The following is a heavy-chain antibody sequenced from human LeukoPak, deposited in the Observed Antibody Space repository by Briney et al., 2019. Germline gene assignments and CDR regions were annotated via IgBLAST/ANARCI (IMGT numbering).Heavy chain of an antibody. CDR2: IYYSGST. V-gene: IGHV4-39*01. J-gene: IGHJ4*02. Sequence: SETLSLTCTVSGGSISTYYWGWIRQSPGKGLEWIGSIYYSGSTYYNPSLKSRVTISVDTSKNQFSLKLSSVTAADTAVYYCASEQDYSNYVFNHWGQGTLVTVSS. CDR3: ASEQDYSNYVFNH. D-gene: IGHD4-11*01. CDR1: GGSISTYY.